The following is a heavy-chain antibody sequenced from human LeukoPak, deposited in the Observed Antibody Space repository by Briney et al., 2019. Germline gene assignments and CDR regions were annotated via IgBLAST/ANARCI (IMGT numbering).Heavy chain of an antibody. CDR1: GYSVYLYE. J-gene: IGHJ5*02. Sequence: ASVKVSCKTSGYSVYLYEIIWVRQATGQGLEWMGWVTPNSGETHYAQKFQSRPAMTRNTSIYTAYRELSGLRLEDTAVYYCSRGPRFDPWGQGTQVTVSS. CDR3: SRGPRFDP. V-gene: IGHV1-8*01. CDR2: VTPNSGET.